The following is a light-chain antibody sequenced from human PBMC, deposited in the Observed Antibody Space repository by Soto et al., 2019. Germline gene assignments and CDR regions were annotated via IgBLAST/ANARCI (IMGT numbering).Light chain of an antibody. V-gene: IGLV2-14*01. CDR1: SSDVGAYNY. J-gene: IGLJ3*02. CDR2: EVN. Sequence: QSALTQPASVSGSPGQPITISCTGTSSDVGAYNYVSWYQQHPGKAPKLMIYEVNNRPSGVSNRFSGSKSGNTASLTISGLQAEDEADYHCTSYTSSSTWVFGGGTQLTVL. CDR3: TSYTSSSTWV.